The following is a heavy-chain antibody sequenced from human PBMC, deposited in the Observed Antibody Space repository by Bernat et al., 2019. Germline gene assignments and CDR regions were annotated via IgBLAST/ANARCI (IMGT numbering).Heavy chain of an antibody. J-gene: IGHJ6*02. Sequence: EVQLVESGGGLVQPGGSLRLSCAASGFTVSSNYMSWVRQAPGKGLEWVSVIYSGGSTYYADSVKGRFTISRDNAKNSLYLQMNSLRAEDTAVYYCARDEGTMVRGVIITSYYGMDVWGQGTTVTVSS. CDR1: GFTVSSNY. CDR3: ARDEGTMVRGVIITSYYGMDV. CDR2: IYSGGST. D-gene: IGHD3-10*01. V-gene: IGHV3-66*01.